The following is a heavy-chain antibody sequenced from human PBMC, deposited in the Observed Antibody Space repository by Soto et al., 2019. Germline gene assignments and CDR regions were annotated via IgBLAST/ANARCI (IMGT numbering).Heavy chain of an antibody. CDR2: ISYDGSNK. CDR3: AKDTYDDFWSGYYYYYGMDV. D-gene: IGHD3-3*01. Sequence: QVQLVESGGDVFKPGRSLRLSCEASGFTFSTYGMHWVRQAPGKGLEWVAVISYDGSNKNYADSVKGRFTISRDNSKNTLYLQMNSLRAEDTAVFYCAKDTYDDFWSGYYYYYGMDVWGQGTTVTVSS. V-gene: IGHV3-30*18. CDR1: GFTFSTYG. J-gene: IGHJ6*02.